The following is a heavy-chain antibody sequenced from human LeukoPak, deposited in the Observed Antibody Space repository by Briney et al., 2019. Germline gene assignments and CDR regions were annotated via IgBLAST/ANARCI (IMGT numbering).Heavy chain of an antibody. Sequence: ASVKVSCKASGYTFTGYYMHWVRQAPGQGLEWVGWINPNSGGTNYAQKFQGRVTMTRDTSISTAYMELSRLRSDDTAVYYCASTGVVPAAPYYFDYWGQGTLVTVSS. D-gene: IGHD2-2*01. CDR2: INPNSGGT. V-gene: IGHV1-2*02. J-gene: IGHJ4*02. CDR3: ASTGVVPAAPYYFDY. CDR1: GYTFTGYY.